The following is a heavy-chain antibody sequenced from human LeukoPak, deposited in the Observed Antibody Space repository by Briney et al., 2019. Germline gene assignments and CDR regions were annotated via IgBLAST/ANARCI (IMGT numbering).Heavy chain of an antibody. Sequence: GGSLRLSCAASGFTFSDYYMSWIRQAPGRGLEWVSYISSSSSYTNYADSVKGRFTISRDNAKNSLYLQMNSLRAEDTAVYYCARDIAGVSSSTSLYYFDYWGQGTLVTVSS. CDR1: GFTFSDYY. CDR3: ARDIAGVSSSTSLYYFDY. V-gene: IGHV3-11*06. D-gene: IGHD2-2*01. J-gene: IGHJ4*02. CDR2: ISSSSSYT.